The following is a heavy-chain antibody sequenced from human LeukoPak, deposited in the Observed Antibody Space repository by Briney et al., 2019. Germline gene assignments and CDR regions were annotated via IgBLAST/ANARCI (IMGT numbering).Heavy chain of an antibody. D-gene: IGHD3-22*01. CDR2: IVGSGPST. J-gene: IGHJ4*02. V-gene: IGHV3-23*01. CDR1: GFAFNNYL. CDR3: VKRSYHDSGGYPFDC. Sequence: GASLRLSCAASGFAFNNYLMSWVRQAPGKGLEWVSTIVGSGPSTYYADSLKGRSTISRDTFKNTLYLQMNSLRAEDTARYFCVKRSYHDSGGYPFDCWGQGTLVTVSS.